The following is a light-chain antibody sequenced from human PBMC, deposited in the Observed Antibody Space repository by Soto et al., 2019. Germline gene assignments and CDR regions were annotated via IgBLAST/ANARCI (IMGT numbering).Light chain of an antibody. J-gene: IGKJ1*01. Sequence: ILMTQSPATLSLSPGERATLSCRASQSVSNNLGWYQQKPGQDPRLLIYDASTRATGIPARFSGSGSGTVFPPTISVLHCEDFAYYYCQQYNNRPPWTFGPGTKVEIK. V-gene: IGKV3-15*01. CDR1: QSVSNN. CDR2: DAS. CDR3: QQYNNRPPWT.